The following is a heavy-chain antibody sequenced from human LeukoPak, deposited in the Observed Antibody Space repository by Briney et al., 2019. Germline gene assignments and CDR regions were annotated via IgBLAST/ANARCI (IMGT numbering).Heavy chain of an antibody. V-gene: IGHV1-2*02. D-gene: IGHD5-12*01. CDR2: INPNSGGT. CDR3: ARGLVATTEGNY. J-gene: IGHJ4*02. CDR1: GYTFTGYY. Sequence: ASVKVSRKASGYTFTGYYMHWVRQAPGQGLEWMGWINPNSGGTNYRGRVTMTRDTSISTAYMELSRLRSDDTAVYYCARGLVATTEGNYWGQGTLVTVSS.